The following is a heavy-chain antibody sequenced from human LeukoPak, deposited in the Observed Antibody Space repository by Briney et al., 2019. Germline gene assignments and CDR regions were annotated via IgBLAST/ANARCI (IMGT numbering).Heavy chain of an antibody. D-gene: IGHD4-11*01. CDR3: ARSINYSNYLLDY. CDR2: ISASGVTT. CDR1: GFNFRDYD. J-gene: IGHJ4*02. Sequence: GGSLRLSCAASGFNFRDYDVTWVRQAPGKGLEWVASISASGVTTNYADSVRGRFTISRDNSNKVTYLRMNSLSAEDSAVYYCARSINYSNYLLDYWGQGTRVTVSS. V-gene: IGHV3-23*01.